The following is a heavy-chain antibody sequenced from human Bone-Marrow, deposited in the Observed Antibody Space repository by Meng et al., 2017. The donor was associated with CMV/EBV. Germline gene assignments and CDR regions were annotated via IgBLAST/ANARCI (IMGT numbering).Heavy chain of an antibody. J-gene: IGHJ5*02. CDR2: IYYSGST. V-gene: IGHV4-34*01. Sequence: SETLSLTCTVYGGSFSGYYWSWIRQPPGKGLEWIGSIYYSGSTYYNLSLKSRVTISVDTSKNQFSLKLSSVTAADTAVYYCARVVGVAARPVWFDPWGQGTLVTVSS. D-gene: IGHD6-6*01. CDR1: GGSFSGYY. CDR3: ARVVGVAARPVWFDP.